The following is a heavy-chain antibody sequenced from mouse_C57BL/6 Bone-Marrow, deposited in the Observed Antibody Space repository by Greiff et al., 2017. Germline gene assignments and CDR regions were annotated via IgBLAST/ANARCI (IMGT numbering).Heavy chain of an antibody. J-gene: IGHJ3*01. D-gene: IGHD1-1*01. V-gene: IGHV1-81*01. CDR3: ASDYYGSSRFAY. CDR1: GYTFTSYG. Sequence: LQQSGAELARPGASVKLSCKASGYTFTSYGISWVKQRTGQGLEWIGEIYPRSGNTYYNEKFKGKATLTADKSSSTAYMELRSLTSEDSAVYFCASDYYGSSRFAYWGQGTLVTVSA. CDR2: IYPRSGNT.